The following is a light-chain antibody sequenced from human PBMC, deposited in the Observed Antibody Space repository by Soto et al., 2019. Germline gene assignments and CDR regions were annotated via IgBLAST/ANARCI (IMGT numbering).Light chain of an antibody. CDR3: AAWDDRLNGPV. CDR1: SSNIGSNA. J-gene: IGLJ3*02. V-gene: IGLV1-44*01. Sequence: QSVLTQPPSASGTPGQRVTISCSGSSSNIGSNAVNWYQQLPGTAPKLLIYSNNQRPSGVPDRFSDSKSGTSASLAISGLQSEDEADYYCAAWDDRLNGPVFGGGTQLTVL. CDR2: SNN.